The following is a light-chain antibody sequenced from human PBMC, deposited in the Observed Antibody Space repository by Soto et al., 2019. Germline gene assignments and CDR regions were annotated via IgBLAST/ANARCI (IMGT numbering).Light chain of an antibody. CDR3: QQANSFPLT. J-gene: IGKJ4*01. CDR1: QGINSW. Sequence: DITMTQSPSSVSTSVGDRVTITCRASQGINSWLAWYQQKPGKAPELLIYAASSLQSGVPSRFSGRESGTDFTLTISSLQPEDFATYYCQQANSFPLTFGGGTKVEIK. CDR2: AAS. V-gene: IGKV1-12*01.